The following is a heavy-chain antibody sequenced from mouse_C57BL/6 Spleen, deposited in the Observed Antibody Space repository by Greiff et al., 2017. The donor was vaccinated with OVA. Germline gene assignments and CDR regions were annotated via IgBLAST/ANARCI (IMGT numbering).Heavy chain of an antibody. J-gene: IGHJ4*01. CDR1: GFTFTDYY. D-gene: IGHD2-5*01. V-gene: IGHV14-1*01. CDR2: IDPEDGDT. Sequence: VQLQQSGAELVRPGASVKLSCKASGFTFTDYYMHWVKQRPEQGLEWIGRIDPEDGDTDYAPKFQGKATLTVDKSSNTACLQLSSLTSEDSAVYYFTTNSNYAMDYWGQGTSVTVSS. CDR3: TTNSNYAMDY.